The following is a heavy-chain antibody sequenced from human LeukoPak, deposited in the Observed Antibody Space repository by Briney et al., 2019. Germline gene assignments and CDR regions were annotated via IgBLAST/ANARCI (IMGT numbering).Heavy chain of an antibody. CDR1: GFTFSSYA. CDR2: ISWEGGST. CDR3: AKGGYDPDYYFDY. V-gene: IGHV3-43D*03. J-gene: IGHJ4*02. D-gene: IGHD3-16*01. Sequence: PGGSLRLSCAASGFTFSSYAMHWVRQAPGKGLEWVSLISWEGGSTYYADSVKGRFTISRDNYKNALYLQMISLRAEVTALYYCAKGGYDPDYYFDYWGQGTLVTVSS.